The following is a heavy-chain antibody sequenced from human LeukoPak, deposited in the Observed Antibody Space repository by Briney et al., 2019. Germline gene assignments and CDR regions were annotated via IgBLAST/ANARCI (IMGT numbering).Heavy chain of an antibody. D-gene: IGHD1-26*01. CDR2: INHSGST. Sequence: PSETLSLTCAVYGGSFSGYYRSWIRQPPGKGLEWIGEINHSGSTNYNPSLKSRVTISVDTSKNQFSLKLSSVTAADTAVYYCARLGRSPFDYWGQGTLVTVSS. J-gene: IGHJ4*02. V-gene: IGHV4-34*01. CDR1: GGSFSGYY. CDR3: ARLGRSPFDY.